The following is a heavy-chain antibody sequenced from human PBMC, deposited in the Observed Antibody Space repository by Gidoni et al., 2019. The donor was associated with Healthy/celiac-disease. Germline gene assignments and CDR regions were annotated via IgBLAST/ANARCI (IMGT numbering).Heavy chain of an antibody. D-gene: IGHD3-3*01. V-gene: IGHV4-39*01. CDR2: IYYSGST. Sequence: QLQLQESGPGLVKPSETLSLTCTVSVGSISSSSYYWGWIRQPPGKGLEWIGSIYYSGSTYYNPSLKSRVTISVDTSKNQFSLKLSSVTAADTAVYYCASVWEWSYYFDYWGQGTLVTVSS. J-gene: IGHJ4*02. CDR3: ASVWEWSYYFDY. CDR1: VGSISSSSYY.